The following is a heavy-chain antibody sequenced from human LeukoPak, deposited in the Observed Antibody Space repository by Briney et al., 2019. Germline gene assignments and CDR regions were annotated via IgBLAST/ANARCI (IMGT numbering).Heavy chain of an antibody. CDR1: GYTLTELS. CDR3: ATSIAADNWFDP. CDR2: FDPEDGET. V-gene: IGHV1-24*01. Sequence: ASVKVSCKVSGYTLTELSVHWVRQAPGKGLEWMGGFDPEDGETVYAQKFQGRVTMTEDTSTDTAYMELSSLRSEDTAVYYCATSIAADNWFDPWGQRTLVTVSS. D-gene: IGHD6-13*01. J-gene: IGHJ5*02.